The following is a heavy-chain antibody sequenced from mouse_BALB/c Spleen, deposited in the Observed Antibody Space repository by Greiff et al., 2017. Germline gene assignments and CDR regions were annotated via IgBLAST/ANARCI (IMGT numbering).Heavy chain of an antibody. J-gene: IGHJ2*01. CDR3: TRSTMITSFDY. V-gene: IGHV1S22*01. CDR2: IYPGSGST. Sequence: LQQPGSELVRPGASVKLSCKASGYTFTSYWMHWVKQRHGQGLEWIGNIYPGSGSTNYDEKFKSKGTLTVDTSSSTAYMHLSSLTSEDSAVYYCTRSTMITSFDYWGQGTTLTGSS. CDR1: GYTFTSYW. D-gene: IGHD2-4*01.